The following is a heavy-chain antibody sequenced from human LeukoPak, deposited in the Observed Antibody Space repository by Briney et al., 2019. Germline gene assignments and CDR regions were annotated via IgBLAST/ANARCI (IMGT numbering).Heavy chain of an antibody. CDR1: GGSFSGYY. Sequence: SETLSLTCAVYGGSFSGYYWSWIRQPPGKGLEWIGEINHSGSTNYNPSLKSRVTISVDKSKNQFSLKLSSVTAADTAVYYCARGPRRVVLMVYALKPPYYFDYWGQGTLVTVSS. D-gene: IGHD2-8*01. J-gene: IGHJ4*02. CDR2: INHSGST. CDR3: ARGPRRVVLMVYALKPPYYFDY. V-gene: IGHV4-34*01.